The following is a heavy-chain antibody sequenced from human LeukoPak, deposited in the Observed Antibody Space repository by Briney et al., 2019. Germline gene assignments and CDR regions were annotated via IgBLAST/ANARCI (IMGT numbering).Heavy chain of an antibody. J-gene: IGHJ4*02. CDR2: ISVGNGNT. V-gene: IGHV1-3*01. CDR3: TRERGQGRYDY. Sequence: GASVKVSCTASGYTFTSYAIHWVRQAPGQRLEWMGWISVGNGNTKYSQKLQGRVTITRDTSASTAYMGLSSLRSEDTAVYYCTRERGQGRYDYWGQGTLVTVSS. CDR1: GYTFTSYA.